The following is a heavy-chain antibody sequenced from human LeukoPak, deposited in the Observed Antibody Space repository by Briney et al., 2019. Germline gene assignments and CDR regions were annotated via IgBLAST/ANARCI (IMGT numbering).Heavy chain of an antibody. D-gene: IGHD1-1*01. Sequence: PGGSLRLSCVASGFTFSSWSMNWVRQAPGKGLEWLSYISGTSSTIYYADSVKGRFTISRDNAKNSLYLQMNSLRAEDTAVYYCARDPGTTGMSYWGQGTLVTVSS. CDR1: GFTFSSWS. CDR2: ISGTSSTI. CDR3: ARDPGTTGMSY. V-gene: IGHV3-48*04. J-gene: IGHJ4*02.